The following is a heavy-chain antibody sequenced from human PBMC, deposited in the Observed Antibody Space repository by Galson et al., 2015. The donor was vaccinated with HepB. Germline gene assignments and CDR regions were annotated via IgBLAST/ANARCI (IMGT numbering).Heavy chain of an antibody. CDR1: GYSFTSYW. D-gene: IGHD6-19*01. CDR2: IYPGDSDT. Sequence: QSGAEVKKPGESLKISCKGSGYSFTSYWIGWVRQMPGKGLEWMGIIYPGDSDTRYSPSFQGQVTISADESISTAYLQWSSLKASDTAMYYCAIAYSSGWYRTEDAFDIWGQGTMVTVSS. J-gene: IGHJ3*02. V-gene: IGHV5-51*03. CDR3: AIAYSSGWYRTEDAFDI.